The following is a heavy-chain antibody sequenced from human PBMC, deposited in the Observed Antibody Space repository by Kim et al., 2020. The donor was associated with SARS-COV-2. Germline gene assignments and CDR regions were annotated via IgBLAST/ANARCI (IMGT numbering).Heavy chain of an antibody. D-gene: IGHD6-6*01. J-gene: IGHJ4*02. Sequence: YANSVNGRFTISRDNSKTTLYLHMNGLKPEDTAVYFCAKDSSHYRFFDYWGQGTLVTVSS. V-gene: IGHV3-23*01. CDR3: AKDSSHYRFFDY.